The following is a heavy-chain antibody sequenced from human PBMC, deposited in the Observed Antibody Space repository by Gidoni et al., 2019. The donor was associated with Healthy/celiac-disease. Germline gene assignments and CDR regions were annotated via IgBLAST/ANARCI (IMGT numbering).Heavy chain of an antibody. V-gene: IGHV4-30-4*01. D-gene: IGHD4-17*01. CDR3: ARDRGPGMGDYVLLYYYYGMDV. Sequence: PEKGLEWIGYIYYSGSTYYNPSLKSRVTISVDTSKNQFSLKLSSVTAADPAVYYCARDRGPGMGDYVLLYYYYGMDVWGQGTTVTVSS. CDR2: IYYSGST. J-gene: IGHJ6*02.